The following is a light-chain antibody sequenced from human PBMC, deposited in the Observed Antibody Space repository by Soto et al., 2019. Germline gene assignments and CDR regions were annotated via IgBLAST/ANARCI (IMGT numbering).Light chain of an antibody. Sequence: EVVMTQSPATLSGSPGERATLSCRASQSVSSNLAWYQQKPGQAPRLLIYGASTRATGIPARFSGSGSGIEFTLTISSLQSEDFAVYYCQHYNNWPPWTFGQGTKVEIK. CDR1: QSVSSN. J-gene: IGKJ1*01. CDR2: GAS. CDR3: QHYNNWPPWT. V-gene: IGKV3-15*01.